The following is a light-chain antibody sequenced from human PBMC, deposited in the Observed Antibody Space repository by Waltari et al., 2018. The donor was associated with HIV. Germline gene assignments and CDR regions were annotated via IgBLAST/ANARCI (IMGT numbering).Light chain of an antibody. CDR1: SPNIRAGYD. CDR2: GNN. Sequence: QSVLTQPPSVSGAPGQRVTISRTGSSPNIRAGYDSHWYQQVPGTAPKLLIYGNNNRPSGVPDRFSASKSGASPSLAITGLQAEDEADYYCQSYDSSLTGSVFGGGTKLTVL. J-gene: IGLJ2*01. V-gene: IGLV1-40*01. CDR3: QSYDSSLTGSV.